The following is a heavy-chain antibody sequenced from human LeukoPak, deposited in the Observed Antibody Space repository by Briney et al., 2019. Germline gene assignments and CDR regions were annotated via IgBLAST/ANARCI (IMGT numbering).Heavy chain of an antibody. D-gene: IGHD1-1*01. CDR3: ARGNGYFDY. V-gene: IGHV4-4*07. CDR2: IYISGNS. CDR1: GGSISSYY. Sequence: SETLSLTCTVSGGSISSYYWSWIRQPAGKGLEWIGRIYISGNSNYSPSPKSRVTMSIDTSKNQFSLKLRSVTAADTAVYYCARGNGYFDYWGQGTLVTVSS. J-gene: IGHJ4*02.